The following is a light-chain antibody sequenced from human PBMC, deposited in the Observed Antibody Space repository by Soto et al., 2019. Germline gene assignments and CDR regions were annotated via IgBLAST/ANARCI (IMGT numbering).Light chain of an antibody. CDR2: EVS. Sequence: QSALTQPVSVSGSPGQSITISCTGTSSDVGGYNYVSWYQQHPGKAPKLMIYEVSNRPSGVSNRFSGSKSGNTASLTISGLQAEDEADYYCSSYTSSSTLEAFGTGTKVTVL. V-gene: IGLV2-14*01. CDR1: SSDVGGYNY. CDR3: SSYTSSSTLEA. J-gene: IGLJ1*01.